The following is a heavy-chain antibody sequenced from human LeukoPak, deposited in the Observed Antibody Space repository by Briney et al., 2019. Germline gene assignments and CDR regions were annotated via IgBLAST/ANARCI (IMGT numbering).Heavy chain of an antibody. V-gene: IGHV3-9*01. CDR2: ISWNSGSI. CDR1: GFTFDDYA. J-gene: IGHJ6*02. CDR3: AKALGYCSSTSCSSYYYYGMDV. Sequence: GGSLRLSCAASGFTFDDYAMHWVRQAPGKGLEWVSGISWNSGSIGYADSVKGQFTISRDNAKNSLYLQMNSLRAEDTAVYYCAKALGYCSSTSCSSYYYYGMDVWGQGTTVTVSS. D-gene: IGHD2-2*01.